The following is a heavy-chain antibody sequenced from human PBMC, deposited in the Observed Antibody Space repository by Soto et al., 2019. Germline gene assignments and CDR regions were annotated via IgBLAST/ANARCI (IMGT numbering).Heavy chain of an antibody. Sequence: QVLLQQWGAGLLKASETLSLTCAVYGGSFSDNYWSWIRQPPGKGLEWIGEINHSGSTNYNPSLKNQVTISVDTSKSQFSLKLSSVTAADTAVYYCAREGVGEFWSGYYRYYYMGVWGKGTTVTVSS. V-gene: IGHV4-34*01. D-gene: IGHD3-3*01. CDR1: GGSFSDNY. CDR2: INHSGST. J-gene: IGHJ6*03. CDR3: AREGVGEFWSGYYRYYYMGV.